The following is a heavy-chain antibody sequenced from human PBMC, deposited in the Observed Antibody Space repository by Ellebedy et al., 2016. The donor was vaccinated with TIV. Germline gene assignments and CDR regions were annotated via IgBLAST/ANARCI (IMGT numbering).Heavy chain of an antibody. V-gene: IGHV1-46*01. D-gene: IGHD3-22*01. CDR3: AREGYYYDSSGYWD. Sequence: AASVKVSCKASGYTFSNYFVHWVRQAPGQGLEWMGIINPSTGSTTYAQKFQGRLTMTRDTSTSTVYMELSSLRSEDPAVYYCAREGYYYDSSGYWDWGQGTLVTVSS. J-gene: IGHJ4*02. CDR1: GYTFSNYF. CDR2: INPSTGST.